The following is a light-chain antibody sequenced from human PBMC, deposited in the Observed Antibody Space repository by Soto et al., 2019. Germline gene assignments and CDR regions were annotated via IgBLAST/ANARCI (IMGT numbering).Light chain of an antibody. CDR1: HSVSSSY. CDR2: GAS. Sequence: EIVLTQSPGTLSLSPGERATLSCRASHSVSSSYLAWYQQKPGQAPRLLIYGASSRATGIPDRFSGSGSGTDFTLTISRLEPEDFAVYYCQQYSSSPPITFGQGTRLENK. J-gene: IGKJ5*01. CDR3: QQYSSSPPIT. V-gene: IGKV3-20*01.